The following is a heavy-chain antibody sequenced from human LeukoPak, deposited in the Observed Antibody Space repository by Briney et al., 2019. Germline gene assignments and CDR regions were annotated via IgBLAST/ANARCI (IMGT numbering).Heavy chain of an antibody. V-gene: IGHV4-61*02. J-gene: IGHJ4*02. CDR3: ARKGIAAADPFDY. CDR1: GGSITSGSYS. CDR2: INTSGST. D-gene: IGHD6-13*01. Sequence: PSETLSLTCTVSGGSITSGSYSWNWIRQPAGKGLEWIGRINTSGSTNYNPSLKSRVTISVDTSKNQFSPKLSSVTAADTAVFYCARKGIAAADPFDYWGQGTLVTVSS.